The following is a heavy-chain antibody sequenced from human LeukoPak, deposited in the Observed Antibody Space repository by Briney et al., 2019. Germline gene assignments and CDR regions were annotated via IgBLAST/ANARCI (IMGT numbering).Heavy chain of an antibody. CDR1: GFTVSSNY. Sequence: PGGSLRLSCAASGFTVSSNYMSWVRQAPGEGLEWVSVIYSGGSTYYADSVKGRFTISRDNSKNTLYLQMNSLRAEDTAVYYCARGTMVRGVIPNWFDPWGQGTLVTVSS. J-gene: IGHJ5*02. CDR2: IYSGGST. V-gene: IGHV3-66*01. CDR3: ARGTMVRGVIPNWFDP. D-gene: IGHD3-10*01.